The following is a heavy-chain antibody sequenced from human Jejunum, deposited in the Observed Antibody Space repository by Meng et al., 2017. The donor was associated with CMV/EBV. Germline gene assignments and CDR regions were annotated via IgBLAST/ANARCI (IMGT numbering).Heavy chain of an antibody. CDR3: ARGLSTSSSGY. CDR2: IYYTGST. D-gene: IGHD6-6*01. J-gene: IGHJ4*02. CDR1: GDSISSSNYY. V-gene: IGHV4-39*07. Sequence: QIHLQESGPELVKPSETLSLLCTVSGDSISSSNYYWGWIRQSPGKGLEWIGSIYYTGSTYYNPSLKSRLTISIDTSKNQFSLKLSSVTAADTAIYYCARGLSTSSSGYWGQGTLVTVSS.